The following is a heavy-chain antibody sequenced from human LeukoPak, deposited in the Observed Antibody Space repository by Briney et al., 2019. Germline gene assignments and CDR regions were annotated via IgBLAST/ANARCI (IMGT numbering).Heavy chain of an antibody. CDR1: GGPISSGSYY. CDR3: ARGVSTVNFDY. CDR2: IYTSGST. Sequence: PSQTLSLTCTVSGGPISSGSYYWRWIRQPAGKGLEWMWRIYTSGSTNYNPSLNSRVTISVDTSKSQFSLKLSSVTAADTAVYYCARGVSTVNFDYWRQGTLVTVSS. D-gene: IGHD4-11*01. J-gene: IGHJ4*02. V-gene: IGHV4-61*02.